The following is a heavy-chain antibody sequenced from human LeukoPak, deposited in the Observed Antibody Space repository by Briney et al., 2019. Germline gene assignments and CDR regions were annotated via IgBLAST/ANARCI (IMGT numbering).Heavy chain of an antibody. D-gene: IGHD5-12*01. J-gene: IGHJ6*03. Sequence: TSETLSLTCTVSGGSISSYYWSWIRQPPGKGLEWIGYIYYSGSTNYNPSLKSRVTISVDTSKNQFSLKLSPVTAADTAVYYCARHSRGYDFPATYYYYYYMDVWGKGTTVTVSS. V-gene: IGHV4-59*08. CDR3: ARHSRGYDFPATYYYYYYMDV. CDR2: IYYSGST. CDR1: GGSISSYY.